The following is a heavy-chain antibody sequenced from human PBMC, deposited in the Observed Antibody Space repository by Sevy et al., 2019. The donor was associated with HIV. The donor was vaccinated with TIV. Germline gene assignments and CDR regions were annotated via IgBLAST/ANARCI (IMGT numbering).Heavy chain of an antibody. V-gene: IGHV3-30*04. CDR1: GFTFSDYT. Sequence: GGSLILSCAASGFTFSDYTIHWVRQAPGKGLEWVAVISYDGSRTSYADSVKGRFTISRDNSKNTLFLQMNSLRAADTAVYYCTRVRGLLGWFDSWGQGTLVTVSS. CDR2: ISYDGSRT. J-gene: IGHJ5*01. D-gene: IGHD3-10*01. CDR3: TRVRGLLGWFDS.